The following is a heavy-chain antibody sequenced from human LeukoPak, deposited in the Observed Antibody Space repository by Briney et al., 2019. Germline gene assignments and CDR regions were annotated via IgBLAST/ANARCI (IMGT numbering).Heavy chain of an antibody. CDR1: GFTFSSYA. CDR2: MSYDGKNE. J-gene: IGHJ4*02. D-gene: IGHD3-10*01. CDR3: ARDTSMVRGATLRY. Sequence: PGGSLRLSCAASGFTFSSYAMHWVRQAPGKGLEWAAVMSYDGKNEYYADSVKGRFTISRDNSKNTLFLQMTSLRAEDTAVYYCARDTSMVRGATLRYWGQGILLTVSS. V-gene: IGHV3-30*04.